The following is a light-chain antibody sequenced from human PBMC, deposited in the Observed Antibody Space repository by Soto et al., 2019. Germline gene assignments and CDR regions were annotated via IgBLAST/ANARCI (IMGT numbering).Light chain of an antibody. J-gene: IGKJ1*01. CDR3: LQYNAYYRT. Sequence: DIQMTQSPSTLSASVGDTVTITCRASQTISGWLAWYQQRPGKAPNLLIFDASTLESGVPSRFSGSGSGTTFTLTISSLQSYDFATYYCLQYNAYYRTFGQGTKVDIK. CDR1: QTISGW. CDR2: DAS. V-gene: IGKV1-5*01.